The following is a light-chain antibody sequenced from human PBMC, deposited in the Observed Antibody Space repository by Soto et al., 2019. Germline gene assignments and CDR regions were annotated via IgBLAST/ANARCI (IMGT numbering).Light chain of an antibody. CDR3: QQYDDFRALT. J-gene: IGKJ4*01. CDR1: EAIATY. V-gene: IGKV1-33*01. CDR2: EAS. Sequence: DIQMTQSPSSLSASVGDRVTITCQASEAIATYLNWYQQKPGKAPKLLIHEASILETGVPSRFNGRGSGTDFSFTISSLQPEDFGTYYCQQYDDFRALTFGGGTKVEIK.